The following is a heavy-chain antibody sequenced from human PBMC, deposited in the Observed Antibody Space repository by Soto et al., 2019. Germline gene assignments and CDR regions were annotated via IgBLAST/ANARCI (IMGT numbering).Heavy chain of an antibody. CDR2: ISYDGSNK. CDR1: GFTFSSYA. J-gene: IGHJ6*02. Sequence: GGSLRLSCAASGFTFSSYAMHWVRQAPGKGLEWVAVISYDGSNKYYADSVKGRFTISRDNSKNTLYLQMNSLRAEDTAVYYCASDGATMGLGYYYYYGMDVWGQGTTVTVSS. CDR3: ASDGATMGLGYYYYYGMDV. V-gene: IGHV3-30-3*01. D-gene: IGHD3-10*01.